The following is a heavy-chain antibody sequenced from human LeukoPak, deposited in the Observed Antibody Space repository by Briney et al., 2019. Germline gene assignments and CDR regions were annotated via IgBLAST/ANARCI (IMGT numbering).Heavy chain of an antibody. CDR2: IYYSGST. D-gene: IGHD2-2*01. CDR3: ARGCSSTSCYGYFDY. CDR1: GVSISSYY. J-gene: IGHJ4*02. Sequence: SETLSLTCTVSGVSISSYYWSWIRQPPGKGLEWIGYIYYSGSTNYNPSLKSRVTISVDTSKNQFSLKLSSVNAADTAVYYCARGCSSTSCYGYFDYWGQGTLVTVSS. V-gene: IGHV4-59*01.